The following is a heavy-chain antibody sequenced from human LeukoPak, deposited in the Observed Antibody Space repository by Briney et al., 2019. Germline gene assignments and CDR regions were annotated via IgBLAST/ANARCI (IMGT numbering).Heavy chain of an antibody. CDR1: GGTFSSYT. J-gene: IGHJ4*02. V-gene: IGHV1-69*02. Sequence: SVKVSCKASGGTFSSYTISWVRQAPGQGLEWMGRIIPILGVANYAQKFQGRVTITADKSTSTAYMELSSLRSEDTAVYYCASTLSELPGQDYWGQGTLVTVSS. CDR2: IIPILGVA. D-gene: IGHD1-26*01. CDR3: ASTLSELPGQDY.